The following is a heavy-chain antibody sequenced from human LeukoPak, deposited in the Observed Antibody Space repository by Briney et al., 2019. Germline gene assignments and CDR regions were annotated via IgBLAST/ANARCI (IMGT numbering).Heavy chain of an antibody. CDR1: GFTFSSYS. Sequence: PGGSLRLSYAASGFTFSSYSMNWVRQAPGKGLEWVSYISSSSSTIYYADSVKGRFTISRDNAKNSLYLQMNSLRAEDTAVYCCARDAYMINDYWGQGTPVTVSS. J-gene: IGHJ4*02. CDR2: ISSSSSTI. CDR3: ARDAYMINDY. D-gene: IGHD3-22*01. V-gene: IGHV3-48*04.